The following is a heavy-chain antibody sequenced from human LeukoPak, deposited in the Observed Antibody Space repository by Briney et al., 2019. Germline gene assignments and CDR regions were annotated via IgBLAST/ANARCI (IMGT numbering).Heavy chain of an antibody. CDR1: GYSISSGYY. CDR3: ARLRRDIVVVPAAPVDWFDP. D-gene: IGHD2-2*01. Sequence: SETLSLTCTVSGYSISSGYYWAWIRQPPGKGLEWIASIYHGGNTYFNPSLKSRVTISIDASKNQFSLKLSSVTAADTAVYYCARLRRDIVVVPAAPVDWFDPWGQGTLVTVSS. CDR2: IYHGGNT. J-gene: IGHJ5*02. V-gene: IGHV4-38-2*02.